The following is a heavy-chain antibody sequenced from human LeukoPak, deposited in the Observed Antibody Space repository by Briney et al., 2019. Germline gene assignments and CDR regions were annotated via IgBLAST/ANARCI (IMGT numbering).Heavy chain of an antibody. D-gene: IGHD3-22*01. Sequence: SETLSLTCTVSDYSISSGFFWGWVRQSPGKGLEWIGNIYRTGSTNYHPSLKSRVTISVDTSKNQFSLKLNSVTAADTAVYYCARESYYDSSGYSHDAFDIWGQGTMVTVSS. CDR1: DYSISSGFF. V-gene: IGHV4-38-2*02. CDR3: ARESYYDSSGYSHDAFDI. CDR2: IYRTGST. J-gene: IGHJ3*02.